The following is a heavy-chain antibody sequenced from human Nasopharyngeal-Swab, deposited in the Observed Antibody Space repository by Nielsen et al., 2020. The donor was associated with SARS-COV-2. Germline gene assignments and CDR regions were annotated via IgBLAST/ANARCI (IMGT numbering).Heavy chain of an antibody. CDR1: GFTFSSYA. CDR2: ISYDGSNK. V-gene: IGHV3-30-3*02. D-gene: IGHD5-12*01. J-gene: IGHJ6*02. Sequence: GESLKISCAASGFTFSSYAMHWVRQAPGKGLEWVAVISYDGSNKYYADSVKGRFTISRDNSKNTLDLQMNSLRAEDTAIYYCAKDRDSGDDSGEYYHYYGMDVWGQGTTVTVSS. CDR3: AKDRDSGDDSGEYYHYYGMDV.